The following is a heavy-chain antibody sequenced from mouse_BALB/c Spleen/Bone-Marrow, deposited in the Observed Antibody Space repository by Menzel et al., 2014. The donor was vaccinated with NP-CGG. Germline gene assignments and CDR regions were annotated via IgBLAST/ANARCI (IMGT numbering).Heavy chain of an antibody. V-gene: IGHV5-17*02. CDR3: ARGYYYGSSHYWYFDV. Sequence: VQLKDSGGGLVQPGGSRKLSCVASGFTFSSFGMHWVRQAPEKGLEWVAYISSGSSSTYYADTLKGRFTISRDNPKNTLFLQMTSLRSEDTAMYYCARGYYYGSSHYWYFDVWGAGTTVTVSS. CDR1: GFTFSSFG. CDR2: ISSGSSST. J-gene: IGHJ1*01. D-gene: IGHD1-1*01.